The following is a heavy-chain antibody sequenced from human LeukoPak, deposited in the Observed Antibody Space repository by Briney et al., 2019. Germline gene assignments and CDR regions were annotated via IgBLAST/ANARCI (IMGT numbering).Heavy chain of an antibody. CDR3: AKEGDYSNAAPEWGFDS. Sequence: GGSLRLSYAASGFTFSIYAMSWVRQVPGKGLEWVSGISGSSSHTLDADSVRGRFIISRDNTRNTLYLHMNSLGAEDTALYYCAKEGDYSNAAPEWGFDSWGQGTLVTVSS. CDR1: GFTFSIYA. CDR2: ISGSSSHT. V-gene: IGHV3-23*01. J-gene: IGHJ4*02. D-gene: IGHD4-17*01.